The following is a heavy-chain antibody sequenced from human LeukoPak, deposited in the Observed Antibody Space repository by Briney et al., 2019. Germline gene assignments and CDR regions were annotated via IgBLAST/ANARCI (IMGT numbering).Heavy chain of an antibody. J-gene: IGHJ4*02. Sequence: GGSLRHSCGASGFTLSIYAMSGVPDARGRGVEWVSAISGGGGSTYYADSVNGRFTISRDNSKNTLYLQMNRLRAEDTAVYYCARHRGYSGYDPGMNWGQGTLVTVSS. V-gene: IGHV3-23*01. CDR3: ARHRGYSGYDPGMN. CDR1: GFTLSIYA. D-gene: IGHD5-12*01. CDR2: ISGGGGST.